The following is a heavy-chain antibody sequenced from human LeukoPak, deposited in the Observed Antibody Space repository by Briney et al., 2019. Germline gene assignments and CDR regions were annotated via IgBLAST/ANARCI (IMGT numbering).Heavy chain of an antibody. Sequence: ASVKVSCKASGGTFSSYAISWVRQAPGQGLEWMGRIIPILGIANYAQKFQGRVTITADKSTSTAYMELSSLRPEDTAVYYCARGYSGSPFDYWGQGTLVTVSS. CDR2: IIPILGIA. J-gene: IGHJ4*02. V-gene: IGHV1-69*04. D-gene: IGHD1-26*01. CDR3: ARGYSGSPFDY. CDR1: GGTFSSYA.